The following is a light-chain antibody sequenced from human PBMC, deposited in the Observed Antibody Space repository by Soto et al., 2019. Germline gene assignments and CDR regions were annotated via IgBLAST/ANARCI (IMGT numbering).Light chain of an antibody. Sequence: QSVLTQPPSVSAAPGQKVTISCSGSSSNIGKNYVSWYQHLPGAAPKALIYENNKRPSGIPDRFSGSKSGTSATLGITGLQTGDEADYYCGTWDSSLSAYVFGTGTTVTV. J-gene: IGLJ1*01. V-gene: IGLV1-51*02. CDR2: ENN. CDR3: GTWDSSLSAYV. CDR1: SSNIGKNY.